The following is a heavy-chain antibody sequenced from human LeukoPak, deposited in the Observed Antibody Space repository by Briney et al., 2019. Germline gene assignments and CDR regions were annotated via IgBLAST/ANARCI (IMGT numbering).Heavy chain of an antibody. Sequence: GSSLRLSCAASGFTFSSYGMHWLRQAPGKGLEWVAVISYDGSNKYYADSVKGRFTISRDNSKNTLYLQMNSLRAEDTAVYYCVKGVKYSSSWYVWFDPWGQGTLVTVSS. V-gene: IGHV3-30*18. CDR1: GFTFSSYG. J-gene: IGHJ5*02. CDR2: ISYDGSNK. CDR3: VKGVKYSSSWYVWFDP. D-gene: IGHD6-13*01.